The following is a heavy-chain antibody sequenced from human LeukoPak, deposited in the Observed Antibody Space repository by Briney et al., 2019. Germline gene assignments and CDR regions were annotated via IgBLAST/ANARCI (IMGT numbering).Heavy chain of an antibody. V-gene: IGHV3-20*04. CDR1: GFTFDDYG. D-gene: IGHD2-8*01. CDR2: INWNGGST. J-gene: IGHJ4*02. Sequence: GGSLRLSCAASGFTFDDYGMSWVRHAPGKGLEWVSGINWNGGSTGYADSVKGRFTISRDNAKNSLYLQMNSLRAEDTALYYCAREDIVLMVYAINYFDYWGQGTLVTVSS. CDR3: AREDIVLMVYAINYFDY.